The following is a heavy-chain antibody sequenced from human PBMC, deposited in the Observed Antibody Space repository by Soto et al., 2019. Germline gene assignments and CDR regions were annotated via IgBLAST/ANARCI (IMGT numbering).Heavy chain of an antibody. CDR3: ARPIPGAGDSSGWYGMEWYFDY. D-gene: IGHD6-19*01. CDR2: IYYSGST. CDR1: GGSISSSSYY. Sequence: QLQLQESGPGLVKPSETLSLTCTVSGGSISSSSYYWGWIRQPPGKGLEWIGSIYYSGSTYYNPSLKSRVTISVDTSKNQFSLKLSSVTAADTAVYYCARPIPGAGDSSGWYGMEWYFDYWGQGTLVTVSS. J-gene: IGHJ4*02. V-gene: IGHV4-39*01.